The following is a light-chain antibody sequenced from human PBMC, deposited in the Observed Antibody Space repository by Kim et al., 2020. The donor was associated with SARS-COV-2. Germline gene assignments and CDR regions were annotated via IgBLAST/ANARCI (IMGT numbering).Light chain of an antibody. J-gene: IGLJ2*01. Sequence: SYELTQPPSVSVSPGQTARITCSGDALSKQYAYWYQQKPGQAPVLVIYKDSERPSGIPERFSGSSSGTTVTLTISGVQAEDEADYYCQSADSSGTIGVFGGGTQLTVL. V-gene: IGLV3-25*03. CDR2: KDS. CDR1: ALSKQY. CDR3: QSADSSGTIGV.